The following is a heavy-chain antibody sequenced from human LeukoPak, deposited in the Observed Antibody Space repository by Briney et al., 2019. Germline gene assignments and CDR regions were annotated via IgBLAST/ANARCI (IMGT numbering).Heavy chain of an antibody. CDR3: ARGDAVTTLGNY. Sequence: ASVKVSCKASGGTFSSYAISWVRQAPGQGLEWMGGIIPIFGTANYAQKFQGRVTMTRDTSTSTVYMELSSLRSEDTAVYYCARGDAVTTLGNYWGQGTLVTVSS. V-gene: IGHV1-69*05. CDR1: GGTFSSYA. J-gene: IGHJ4*02. CDR2: IIPIFGTA. D-gene: IGHD4-17*01.